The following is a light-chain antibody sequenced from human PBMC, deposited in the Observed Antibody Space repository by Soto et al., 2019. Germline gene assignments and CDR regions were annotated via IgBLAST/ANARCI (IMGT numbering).Light chain of an antibody. J-gene: IGKJ2*01. CDR2: DAS. V-gene: IGKV3-11*01. Sequence: EIVLTQSPATLSLSQGERATLSCRASQSVSSYLAWDQQKPGQAPRLLISDASNRATGIPARFSGGGSGSDFTLTTSSLEPEDFAVYYCQQRSNWPRDTFGQGTKLEIK. CDR3: QQRSNWPRDT. CDR1: QSVSSY.